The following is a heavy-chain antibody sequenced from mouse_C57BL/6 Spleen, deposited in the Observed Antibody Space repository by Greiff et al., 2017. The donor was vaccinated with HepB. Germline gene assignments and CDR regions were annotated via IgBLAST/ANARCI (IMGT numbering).Heavy chain of an antibody. CDR3: ARANWDRWYFDV. Sequence: EVKLMESEGGLVQPGSSMKLSCTASGFTFSDYYMAWVRQVPEKGLEWVANINYDGSSTYYLDSLKSRFIISRDNAKNILYLQMSSLKSEDTATYYCARANWDRWYFDVWGTGTTVTVSS. CDR1: GFTFSDYY. CDR2: INYDGSST. V-gene: IGHV5-16*01. D-gene: IGHD4-1*02. J-gene: IGHJ1*03.